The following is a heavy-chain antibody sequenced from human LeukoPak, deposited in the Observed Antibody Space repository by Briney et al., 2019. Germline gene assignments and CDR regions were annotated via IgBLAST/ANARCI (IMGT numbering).Heavy chain of an antibody. D-gene: IGHD1-26*01. CDR3: ARGGSIVGATPHDAFDI. V-gene: IGHV4-59*01. J-gene: IGHJ3*02. Sequence: NSSETLSLTCTVSAAPITSYYWSWIRQPTGKGLEWIGYIYYSGSTNYNPSLKSRVAISVDTSKNQVSLRLSSVTAADTAVYYCARGGSIVGATPHDAFDIWGQGTVVTVS. CDR2: IYYSGST. CDR1: AAPITSYY.